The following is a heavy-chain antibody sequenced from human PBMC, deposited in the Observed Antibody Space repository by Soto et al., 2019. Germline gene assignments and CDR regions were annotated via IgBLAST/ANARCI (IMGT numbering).Heavy chain of an antibody. D-gene: IGHD6-13*01. J-gene: IGHJ6*02. CDR2: ISSSSSYI. Sequence: GGSLRLSCAASGFTFSSYSMNWVRQAPGKGLEWVASISSSSSYIYYADSVKGRFTISRDKAKNSLFLQMSSLRAEDSALYYCARHQGPAAGNYGMDAWGQGTTVTVSS. CDR3: ARHQGPAAGNYGMDA. CDR1: GFTFSSYS. V-gene: IGHV3-21*01.